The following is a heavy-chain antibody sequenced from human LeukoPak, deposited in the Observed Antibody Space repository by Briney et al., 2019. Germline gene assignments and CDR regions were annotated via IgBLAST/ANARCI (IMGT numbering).Heavy chain of an antibody. Sequence: SETLSLTWGVSGXSISTTNGWTWVRQPPGEGLEWIGEVHLSGRTHYNPSLESRVTMSVDMSENHISLRLTSVTAADTAVYYCAREGGPYRPLDYSGQGTLVTVSS. V-gene: IGHV4-4*02. CDR2: VHLSGRT. CDR3: AREGGPYRPLDY. J-gene: IGHJ4*02. CDR1: GXSISTTNG.